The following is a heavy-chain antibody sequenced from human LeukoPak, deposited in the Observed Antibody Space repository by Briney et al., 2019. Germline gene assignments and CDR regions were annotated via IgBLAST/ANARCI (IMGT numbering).Heavy chain of an antibody. Sequence: ASVKVSFKASGYTFTSYGINWVRQAPGQGLEWMGWINAYNGNTNYAQKLQGRVTMTTDTSTSTAYTELRSLRSDDTAVYYCARVPLGGTRYFDYWGQGTLVTVSS. CDR3: ARVPLGGTRYFDY. J-gene: IGHJ4*02. V-gene: IGHV1-18*01. D-gene: IGHD3-16*01. CDR1: GYTFTSYG. CDR2: INAYNGNT.